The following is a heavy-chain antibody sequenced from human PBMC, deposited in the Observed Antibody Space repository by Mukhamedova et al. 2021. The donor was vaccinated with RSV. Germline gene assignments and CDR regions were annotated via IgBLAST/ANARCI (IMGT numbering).Heavy chain of an antibody. CDR3: AKDLGRGPYNFES. Sequence: VRQAPGQGPEWVSGISGSGGTTYHADSVKGRFTISRDNSKNTLYLQMNNLRPEDTAIYYCAKDLGRGPYNFESWGQGTLVTVSS. CDR2: ISGSGGTT. D-gene: IGHD7-27*01. J-gene: IGHJ4*02. V-gene: IGHV3-23*01.